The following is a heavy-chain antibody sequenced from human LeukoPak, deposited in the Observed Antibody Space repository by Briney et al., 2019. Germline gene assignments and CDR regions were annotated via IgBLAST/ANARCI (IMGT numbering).Heavy chain of an antibody. D-gene: IGHD5-18*01. V-gene: IGHV4-4*07. CDR2: IYSSGST. J-gene: IGHJ4*02. CDR1: GGSISSYY. CDR3: AGYNYGYFDY. Sequence: SETLSLTCTVSGGSISSYYRNWIRQPAGKGLEWIGRIYSSGSTNYNPSLKSRVTMSVDTSKNQFSLKVRSVTAADTAVYYCAGYNYGYFDYWGQGTLVTVSP.